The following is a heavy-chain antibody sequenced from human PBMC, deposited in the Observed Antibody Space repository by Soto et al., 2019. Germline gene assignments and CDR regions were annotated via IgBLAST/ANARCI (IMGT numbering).Heavy chain of an antibody. D-gene: IGHD3-10*01. CDR3: AKERTYYYGSGSYHHYGMDV. J-gene: IGHJ6*02. CDR1: GFTFSSYA. Sequence: EVQLLESGGGLVQPGGSLRLSCAASGFTFSSYAMSWVRQAPGKGLEWVSSIRGSGGSTQYADSVKGRFTISRDNSKNTLYLQMNSLRAEETAVYYCAKERTYYYGSGSYHHYGMDVWGQGTTVTVSS. CDR2: IRGSGGST. V-gene: IGHV3-23*01.